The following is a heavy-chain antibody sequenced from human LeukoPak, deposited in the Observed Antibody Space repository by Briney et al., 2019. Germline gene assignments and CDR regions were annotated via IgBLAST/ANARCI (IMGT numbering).Heavy chain of an antibody. CDR2: ISSSSDTI. J-gene: IGHJ4*02. Sequence: PGGSLRLSCAASGFIFSTYSMNWVRQAPGKGLEWVPYISSSSDTIYYADSVKGRFTISRDNAKNSLYLQMNSLRAEDTAAYYCARGQYSSGPEDYWGQGTLVTVSS. V-gene: IGHV3-48*01. CDR1: GFIFSTYS. D-gene: IGHD6-19*01. CDR3: ARGQYSSGPEDY.